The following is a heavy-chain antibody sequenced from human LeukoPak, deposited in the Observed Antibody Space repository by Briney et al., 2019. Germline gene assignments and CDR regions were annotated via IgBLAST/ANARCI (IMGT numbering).Heavy chain of an antibody. V-gene: IGHV3-74*01. Sequence: GGSLRLSCVGSGFTFSAYWMDWVRQAPGQGLEYVSHMSNDGSYTVYADSVKGRFTTSRENAKNTVYLQMNSLRAEDTAVYYCARDNWGPFDYWGQGVLITVSS. J-gene: IGHJ4*02. CDR3: ARDNWGPFDY. CDR1: GFTFSAYW. D-gene: IGHD7-27*01. CDR2: MSNDGSYT.